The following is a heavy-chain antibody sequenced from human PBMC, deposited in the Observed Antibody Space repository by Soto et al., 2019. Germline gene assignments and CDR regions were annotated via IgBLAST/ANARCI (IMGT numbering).Heavy chain of an antibody. Sequence: QITLKESGPTLVKPTQTLTLTCTFSGFSLNTGGLGVGWIRQPPGKALEWLALIYWDNDKRYRPSFISRLTITKDTSKTQVVLTMTNMDPLDPATYYCVHSRCGGDCLQSYSSHYYYGMDVWGQGTTLTVSS. J-gene: IGHJ6*02. CDR3: VHSRCGGDCLQSYSSHYYYGMDV. CDR2: IYWDNDK. V-gene: IGHV2-5*02. CDR1: GFSLNTGGLG. D-gene: IGHD2-21*02.